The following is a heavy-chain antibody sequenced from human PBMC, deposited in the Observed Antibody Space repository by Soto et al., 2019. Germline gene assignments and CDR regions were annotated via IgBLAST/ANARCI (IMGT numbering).Heavy chain of an antibody. D-gene: IGHD3-22*01. Sequence: GGSLRLSCATSGFTFSDQYMDWVRQAPGKGLEWVGRIRNKPNSHTTEYAASVKGRFTISRDDSKNSLYLQMDSLKTEDTAMYYCGLWDYYDSSGYYYKGDYWGQGTLVTVSS. CDR2: IRNKPNSHTT. V-gene: IGHV3-72*01. CDR3: GLWDYYDSSGYYYKGDY. J-gene: IGHJ4*02. CDR1: GFTFSDQY.